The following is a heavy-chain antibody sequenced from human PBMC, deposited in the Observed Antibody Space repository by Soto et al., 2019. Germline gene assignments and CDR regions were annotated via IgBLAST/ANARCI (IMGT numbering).Heavy chain of an antibody. D-gene: IGHD3-9*01. CDR1: GFSLSTSGEG. CDR3: AHTRYDFLTGYYDWLDP. Sequence: SGPTLVNPTQTLTLTCSFSGFSLSTSGEGVGWIRQPPGKALEWLALIYWNDDKRYSPSLKSRLTITKDASKNQVVLTMTNMDPVDTATYYCAHTRYDFLTGYYDWLDPWGQGTLVTVSS. J-gene: IGHJ5*02. V-gene: IGHV2-5*01. CDR2: IYWNDDK.